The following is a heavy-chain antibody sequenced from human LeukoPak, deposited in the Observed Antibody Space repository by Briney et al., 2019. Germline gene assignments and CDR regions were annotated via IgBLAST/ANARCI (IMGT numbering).Heavy chain of an antibody. J-gene: IGHJ6*03. D-gene: IGHD3-3*01. CDR2: MNPNSGNT. V-gene: IGHV1-8*01. Sequence: ASVKVSCKASGYTFTSYDINWVRQATGQGLEWMGWMNPNSGNTGYAQKFQGRVTMTRNTSISTAYMELSSLRSEDTAVYYCARDGLRDYDFWSGYQSYYYYYYMDVWGKGTTATVSS. CDR1: GYTFTSYD. CDR3: ARDGLRDYDFWSGYQSYYYYYYMDV.